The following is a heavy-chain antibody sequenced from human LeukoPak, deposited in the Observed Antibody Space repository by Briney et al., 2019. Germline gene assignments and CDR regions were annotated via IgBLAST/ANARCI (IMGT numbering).Heavy chain of an antibody. Sequence: GASVKVSCKASGYTFTSYGISWVRQAPGQGLEWMGWISAYNGNTNYAQKLQGRVTMTTDTSTSTAYMELRSLRSDDTAVYYCARGSEHRPMVRGVTKYYYYYYMDVWGKGTTVTISS. D-gene: IGHD3-10*01. V-gene: IGHV1-18*01. CDR3: ARGSEHRPMVRGVTKYYYYYYMDV. CDR1: GYTFTSYG. J-gene: IGHJ6*03. CDR2: ISAYNGNT.